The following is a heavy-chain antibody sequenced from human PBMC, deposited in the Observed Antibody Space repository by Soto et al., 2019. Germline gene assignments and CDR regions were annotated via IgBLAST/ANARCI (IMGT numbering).Heavy chain of an antibody. CDR1: GYTFTSYD. CDR2: MNPNSGNT. J-gene: IGHJ5*02. CDR3: ARHLKSGNFDWLDA. V-gene: IGHV1-8*01. D-gene: IGHD3-9*01. Sequence: ASVKVSCKASGYTFTSYDINWVRQATGQGLEWMGWMNPNSGNTGYAQKFQGRVTMTRNISISTAYMELSSLRSEDTAMYYCARHLKSGNFDWLDAWGQGTLVTVSS.